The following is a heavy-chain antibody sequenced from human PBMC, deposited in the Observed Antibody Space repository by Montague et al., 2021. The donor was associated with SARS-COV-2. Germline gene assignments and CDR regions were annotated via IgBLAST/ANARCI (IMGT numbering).Heavy chain of an antibody. CDR1: GGSVRSSNDC. V-gene: IGHV4-39*01. CDR3: ARGRKVYGELADY. D-gene: IGHD4-17*01. CDR2: FYYSGNT. Sequence: SETLSPTCTVSGGSVRSSNDCWGWIRQPPGKGLEWIANFYYSGNTYYNPSLKSRVTISVDTSNNQFSLKLSSVTAADTAVYYCARGRKVYGELADYWGQGTLVTVSS. J-gene: IGHJ4*02.